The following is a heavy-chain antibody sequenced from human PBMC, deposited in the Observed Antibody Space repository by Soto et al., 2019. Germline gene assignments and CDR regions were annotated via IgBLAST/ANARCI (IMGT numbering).Heavy chain of an antibody. CDR2: IYPGDSDT. CDR3: PRRPAFYDRPGSFDI. V-gene: IGHV5-51*01. CDR1: GYSFTSYW. J-gene: IGHJ3*02. D-gene: IGHD3-22*01. Sequence: GESLKSSCKGSGYSFTSYWIGWVRQMPGKGLQWMGIIYPGDSDTRYSPSFQGHVTISADRSISTSYLQWITLKASDTATYYCPRRPAFYDRPGSFDIWVKWTMVTVSS.